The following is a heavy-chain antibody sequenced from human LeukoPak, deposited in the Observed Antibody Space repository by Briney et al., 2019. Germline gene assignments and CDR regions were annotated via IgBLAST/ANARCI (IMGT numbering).Heavy chain of an antibody. CDR1: GFTFSSYG. D-gene: IGHD5-18*01. Sequence: GSLRLSCAASGFTFSSYGMHWVHQAPGKGLEWVAVIWYDGSNKYYADSVKGRFTIFRDNSKNTLYLQMNSLRAEDTAVYYCARDVAGYLSPGYWGQGTLVTVSS. CDR2: IWYDGSNK. CDR3: ARDVAGYLSPGY. J-gene: IGHJ4*02. V-gene: IGHV3-33*01.